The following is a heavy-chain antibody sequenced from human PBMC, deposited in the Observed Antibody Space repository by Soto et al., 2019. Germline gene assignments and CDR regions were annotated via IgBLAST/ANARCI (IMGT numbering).Heavy chain of an antibody. CDR3: ARDWVGVVMYRMDV. Sequence: GGSLRLSCAASGFTFSSYAMHWVRQAPGKGLEWVAVISYDGSNKYYADSVKGRFTISRDNSKNTLYLQMNSLRAEDTAVYYCARDWVGVVMYRMDVWGQGTTVTVSS. CDR2: ISYDGSNK. V-gene: IGHV3-30-3*01. D-gene: IGHD3-3*01. J-gene: IGHJ6*02. CDR1: GFTFSSYA.